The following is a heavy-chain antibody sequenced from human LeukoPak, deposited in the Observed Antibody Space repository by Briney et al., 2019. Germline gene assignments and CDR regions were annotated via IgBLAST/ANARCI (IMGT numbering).Heavy chain of an antibody. V-gene: IGHV1-69*13. CDR2: ITPVFNTV. Sequence: GASVKVSCKASGGTLSSYAISWVRQAPGQGLEWMGGITPVFNTVNYAQKFQGRVTITADESTSTAYMELSSLRSEDTAVYYCARDLINSPNDSWGQGTLVTVSS. J-gene: IGHJ4*02. CDR3: ARDLINSPNDS. CDR1: GGTLSSYA. D-gene: IGHD4-23*01.